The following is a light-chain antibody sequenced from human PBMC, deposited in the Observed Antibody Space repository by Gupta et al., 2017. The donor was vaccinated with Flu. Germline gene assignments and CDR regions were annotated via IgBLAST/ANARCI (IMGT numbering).Light chain of an antibody. V-gene: IGKV1-5*03. CDR1: QIIRDW. CDR3: QQYDTYLAT. J-gene: IGKJ2*01. Sequence: PSTLTACVGDRVTITCRASQIIRDWLAWYQQKPGKAPNLLIYMASTLESGVPSRFSGSGYGTEFTLTISSLQPDDFATYYCQQYDTYLATFGQGTKLEIK. CDR2: MAS.